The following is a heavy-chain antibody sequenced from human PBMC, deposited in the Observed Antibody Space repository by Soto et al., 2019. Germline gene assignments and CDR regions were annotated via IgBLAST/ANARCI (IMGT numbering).Heavy chain of an antibody. CDR3: ARVGHITNYGMAV. Sequence: QVQLVQSGAEVKKPGSSVKVSCEASGGTFSSYPINWVRQAPGQGLEWMGGVIPFFVTSNYAQKFQGRVTITADDSTSTAYVELRSLRSEDTAGYYCARVGHITNYGMAVWGQGTTVTVSS. V-gene: IGHV1-69*01. CDR1: GGTFSSYP. D-gene: IGHD1-26*01. J-gene: IGHJ6*02. CDR2: VIPFFVTS.